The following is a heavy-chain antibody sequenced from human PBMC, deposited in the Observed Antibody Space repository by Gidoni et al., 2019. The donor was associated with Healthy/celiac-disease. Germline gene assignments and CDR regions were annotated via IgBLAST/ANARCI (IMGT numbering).Heavy chain of an antibody. CDR3: ARVGGIVGGTGDY. D-gene: IGHD1-26*01. CDR2: INPSGGST. CDR1: GYTFTSYY. J-gene: IGHJ4*02. V-gene: IGHV1-46*03. Sequence: QVQLVQSGAEVKKPGASVKVSCKASGYTFTSYYMNWVRQAPGQGLEWMGRINPSGGSTSYAQKFQGRVTMTRDTSTSTVYMELSSLRSEDTAVYYCARVGGIVGGTGDYWGQGTLVTVSS.